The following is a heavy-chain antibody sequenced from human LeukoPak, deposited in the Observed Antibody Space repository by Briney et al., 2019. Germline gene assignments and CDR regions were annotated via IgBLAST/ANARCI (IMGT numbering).Heavy chain of an antibody. D-gene: IGHD2-15*01. V-gene: IGHV3-48*01. CDR2: ISSSSSI. CDR1: GFTISSYS. J-gene: IGHJ4*02. CDR3: AKGLTGGRGY. Sequence: GGSLRLSCAASGFTISSYSMNWVRQAPGKGLEWVSYISSSSSIYYADSVMGRFTISRDNAKNSLYLQLNSLRADDTAVYYCAKGLTGGRGYWGQGTLVTVSS.